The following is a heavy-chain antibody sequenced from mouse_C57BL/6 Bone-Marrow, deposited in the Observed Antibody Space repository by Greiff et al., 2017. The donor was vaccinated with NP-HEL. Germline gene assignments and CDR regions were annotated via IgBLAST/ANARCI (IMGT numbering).Heavy chain of an antibody. CDR2: ISDGGSYT. V-gene: IGHV5-4*01. D-gene: IGHD1-1*01. Sequence: EVQGVESGGGLVKPGGSLKLSCAASGFTFSSYAMSWVRQTPEKRLEWVATISDGGSYTYYPDNVKGRFTISRDNAKNNLYLQMSHLKSEDTAMYYCARGTTVVAPYYAMDYWGQGTSVTVSS. J-gene: IGHJ4*01. CDR3: ARGTTVVAPYYAMDY. CDR1: GFTFSSYA.